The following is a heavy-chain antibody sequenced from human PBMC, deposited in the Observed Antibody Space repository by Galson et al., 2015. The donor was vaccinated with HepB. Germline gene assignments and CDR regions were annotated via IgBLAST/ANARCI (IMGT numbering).Heavy chain of an antibody. CDR2: ISGSGGST. D-gene: IGHD3-9*01. J-gene: IGHJ6*02. CDR1: GFTFSSYA. V-gene: IGHV3-23*01. Sequence: SLRLSCAASGFTFSSYAMSWVRQAPGKGLEWVSAISGSGGSTYYADSVKGRFTISRDNSKNTLYLQMNSLRAEDTAIYYCAKARWVGYDILTGYSPNEPYYYYGMDVWGQGTTVTVSS. CDR3: AKARWVGYDILTGYSPNEPYYYYGMDV.